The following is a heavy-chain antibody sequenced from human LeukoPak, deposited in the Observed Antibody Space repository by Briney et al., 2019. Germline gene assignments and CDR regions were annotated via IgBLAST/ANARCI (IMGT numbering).Heavy chain of an antibody. CDR1: GGSISSSSYY. V-gene: IGHV4-39*01. Sequence: PSETLSLTCTVSGGSISSSSYYWGWIRQPPGKGLEWIGSIYYSGSTYYNPSLKSRATISVDTSKNQFSLKLSSVTAADTAVYYCARQVPEGITMVRGASYYGMDVWGQGTTVTVSS. CDR2: IYYSGST. D-gene: IGHD3-10*01. J-gene: IGHJ6*02. CDR3: ARQVPEGITMVRGASYYGMDV.